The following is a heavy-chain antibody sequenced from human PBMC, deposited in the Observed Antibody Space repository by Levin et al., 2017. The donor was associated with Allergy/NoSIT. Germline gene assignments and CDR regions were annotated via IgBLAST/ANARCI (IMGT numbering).Heavy chain of an antibody. CDR2: IYVTGST. Sequence: SETLSLTCSVSGDSISRGFYYWSWIRQPAGEGLEWIGRIYVTGSTTYSPSLKSRVTISLDRSKDQVSLNINSVTAADTAVYYCARDLEGFSGYKPYCYIDVWGKGTTVTVSS. V-gene: IGHV4-61*02. D-gene: IGHD5-12*01. J-gene: IGHJ6*03. CDR1: GDSISRGFYY. CDR3: ARDLEGFSGYKPYCYIDV.